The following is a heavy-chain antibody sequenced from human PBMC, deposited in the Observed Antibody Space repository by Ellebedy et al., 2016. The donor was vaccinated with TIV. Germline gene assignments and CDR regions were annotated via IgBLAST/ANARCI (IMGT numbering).Heavy chain of an antibody. CDR2: INHRGST. CDR1: GDSISSSIYY. CDR3: ARDREVVVRTYYYNYYMDV. V-gene: IGHV4-39*07. D-gene: IGHD2-2*01. J-gene: IGHJ6*03. Sequence: SETLSLTXTVSGDSISSSIYYWSWIRQAPGKGLEWIGEINHRGSTIDNPSLKGRVTMSVDTSKNQFSLKLSSVTAADTAVYYCARDREVVVRTYYYNYYMDVWGKGTTVTVSS.